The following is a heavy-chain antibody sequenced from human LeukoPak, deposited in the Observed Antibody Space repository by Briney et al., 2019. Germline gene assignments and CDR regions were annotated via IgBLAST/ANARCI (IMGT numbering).Heavy chain of an antibody. CDR3: ARVELNYGMDV. CDR2: MNPNSGGT. Sequence: ASVKVSCKASGYTLTGYYMHWVRQAPGQGLEWMGWMNPNSGGTKYAQKFQGRVTMTRDTSTSTVYMELSSLRSEDTAVYYCARVELNYGMDVWGQGTTVTVSS. D-gene: IGHD1-7*01. J-gene: IGHJ6*02. CDR1: GYTLTGYY. V-gene: IGHV1-2*02.